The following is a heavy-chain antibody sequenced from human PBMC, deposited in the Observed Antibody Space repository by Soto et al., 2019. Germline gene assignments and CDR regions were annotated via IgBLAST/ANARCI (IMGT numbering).Heavy chain of an antibody. CDR3: ARDLLEGYGHARQPDY. CDR1: GFTFSAYS. V-gene: IGHV3-21*06. J-gene: IGHJ4*02. Sequence: EVQLVESGGGLVKPGGSLRLSCVASGFTFSAYSMSWVRQAPGQGLEWVSSITSSSTYIYYTRSVEGRFTISRDDAKNSLHLQMNSLRAEDTGVYYCARDLLEGYGHARQPDYWGQGTLVTVSS. D-gene: IGHD5-18*01. CDR2: ITSSSTYI.